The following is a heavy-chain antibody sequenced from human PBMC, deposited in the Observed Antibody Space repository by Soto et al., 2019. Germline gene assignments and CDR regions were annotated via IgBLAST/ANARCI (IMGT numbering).Heavy chain of an antibody. Sequence: EVQLLESGGGLVQPGGSLRLSCVASGFTISTYTMSWVRQAPGKGLEWVSVISGSGGRPSYADSVQGRFSISRDNPKNTLYLQMNGLRGEDTARYYCAKARCITTDCYVPDYWGQGTLVTVSS. J-gene: IGHJ4*02. D-gene: IGHD3-10*01. V-gene: IGHV3-23*01. CDR2: ISGSGGRP. CDR1: GFTISTYT. CDR3: AKARCITTDCYVPDY.